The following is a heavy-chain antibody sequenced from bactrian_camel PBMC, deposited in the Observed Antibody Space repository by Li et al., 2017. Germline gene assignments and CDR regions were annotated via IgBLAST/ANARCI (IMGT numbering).Heavy chain of an antibody. J-gene: IGHJ4*01. CDR2: INNAGGST. Sequence: VQLVESGGGLVQPGGSLRLSCAASGFMFSRYAIDWVRQAPGKGLEWVSSINNAGGSTYYVDSMKGRFTISRDNAKNTLYLQLNGLETDDTAIYYCVNVLDNTWGGGDYWGQETQVTVS. V-gene: IGHV3S31*01. CDR3: VNVLDNTWGGGDY. CDR1: GFMFSRYA. D-gene: IGHD5*01.